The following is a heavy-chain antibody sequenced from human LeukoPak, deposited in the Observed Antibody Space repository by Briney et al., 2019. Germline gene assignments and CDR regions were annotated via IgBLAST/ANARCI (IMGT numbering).Heavy chain of an antibody. V-gene: IGHV4-34*01. D-gene: IGHD2-2*01. J-gene: IGHJ4*02. CDR1: GGSFSGYY. CDR3: ASGQGGVVVVPAAIQFDY. Sequence: PSETLSLTCAVYGGSFSGYYWSWIRQPPGKELEWIGEINHSGSTNYNPSLKSRVTISVDTSKNQFSLKLSSVTAADTAVYYCASGQGGVVVVPAAIQFDYWGQGTLVTVSS. CDR2: INHSGST.